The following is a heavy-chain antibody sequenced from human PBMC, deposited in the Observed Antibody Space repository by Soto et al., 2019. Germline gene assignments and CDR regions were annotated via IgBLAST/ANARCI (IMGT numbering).Heavy chain of an antibody. V-gene: IGHV3-9*01. D-gene: IGHD2-21*01. CDR2: ISWNSGII. J-gene: IGHJ4*02. CDR1: GFTFDDYA. CDR3: ARDIRASRPRYFDF. Sequence: GGSLRLSCAGSGFTFDDYAMHWVRQAPGKGLEWVSGISWNSGIIAYADSVKGRFTISRDNAKNSLYLQMNSLRAEDTAFYYCARDIRASRPRYFDFWGQGTLVSVSS.